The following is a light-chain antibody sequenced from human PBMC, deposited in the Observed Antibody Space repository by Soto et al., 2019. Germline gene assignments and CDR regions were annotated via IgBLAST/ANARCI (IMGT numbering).Light chain of an antibody. J-gene: IGLJ1*01. V-gene: IGLV2-14*03. CDR1: SSDIGGYNY. CDR3: SSYTSSSTYV. CDR2: DVS. Sequence: QSALTQPASVSGSPGQSITISCTGTSSDIGGYNYVSWYQHHPGKAPKLMINDVSNRPSGVSNRFSGSKSGNTASLTISGLQAEDEADYYCSSYTSSSTYVFGTGTKLTVL.